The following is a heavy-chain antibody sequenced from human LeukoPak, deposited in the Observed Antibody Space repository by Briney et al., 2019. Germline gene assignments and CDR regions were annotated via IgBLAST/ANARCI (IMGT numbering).Heavy chain of an antibody. D-gene: IGHD6-13*01. Sequence: PGGSLRLSCAASGFTFSSYAMSWVRQAPGKGLEWVSAISGSGGSTYYADSVKGRFTISRDNSKNTLYLQMNSLRAEDTAVYYCAKHTIPPYSSSWYYYGMDVWGRGTTVTVSS. CDR2: ISGSGGST. J-gene: IGHJ6*02. CDR1: GFTFSSYA. CDR3: AKHTIPPYSSSWYYYGMDV. V-gene: IGHV3-23*01.